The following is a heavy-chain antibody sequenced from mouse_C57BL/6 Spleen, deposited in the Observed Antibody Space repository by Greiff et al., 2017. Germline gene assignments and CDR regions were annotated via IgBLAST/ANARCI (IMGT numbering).Heavy chain of an antibody. J-gene: IGHJ3*01. CDR3: ARWADDGNYDDAY. CDR1: GYTFTSYW. Sequence: QVQLQQPGAELVRPGSSVKLSCKASGYTFTSYWMDWVKQRPGQGLEWIGNIYPSDSETHYNQKFKDKATLTVDKSSSTAYMQLSSLTSEDSAVYYCARWADDGNYDDAYWGQGTLVTVSA. V-gene: IGHV1-61*01. D-gene: IGHD2-1*01. CDR2: IYPSDSET.